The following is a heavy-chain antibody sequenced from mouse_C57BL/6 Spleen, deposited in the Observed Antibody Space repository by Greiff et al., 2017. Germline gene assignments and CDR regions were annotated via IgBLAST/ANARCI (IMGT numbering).Heavy chain of an antibody. J-gene: IGHJ2*01. CDR1: GFNIKDDY. CDR3: TTPANFDY. CDR2: IDPENGDT. Sequence: VQLQQSGAELVRPGASVKLSCTASGFNIKDDYMHWVKQRPEQGLEWIGWIDPENGDTEYASKFQGKATITADTSSNTAYLQLRRLTSEDTAVYYCTTPANFDYWGQGTTLTVSS. V-gene: IGHV14-4*01.